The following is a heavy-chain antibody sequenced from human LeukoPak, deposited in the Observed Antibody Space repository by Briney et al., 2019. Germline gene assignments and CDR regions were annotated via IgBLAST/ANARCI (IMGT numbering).Heavy chain of an antibody. CDR2: IYYSGST. Sequence: SQTLSLTCTVSGGSISSGGYYWSWIRQHPGKGLEWIGHIYYSGSTYYNPSLKSRVTISVDTSKNQFSLNLSSVTAADTAVYYCARETIAADEVDYWGQGTLVIVSS. V-gene: IGHV4-31*03. J-gene: IGHJ4*02. D-gene: IGHD6-13*01. CDR3: ARETIAADEVDY. CDR1: GGSISSGGYY.